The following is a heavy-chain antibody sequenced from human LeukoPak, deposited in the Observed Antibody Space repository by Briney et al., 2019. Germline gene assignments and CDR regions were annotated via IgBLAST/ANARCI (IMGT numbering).Heavy chain of an antibody. J-gene: IGHJ4*02. V-gene: IGHV2-70*11. D-gene: IGHD3-10*01. Sequence: RESGPALVKPTQTLTLTCTFSGFSLSTSGMCVSWIRQPPGKALEWLARIDWDDDKYYSTSLKTRLTSSKDTSKNQVVLTMTNMDPVDTATYYCARIRTPYGSGSYYNFDWGQGTLVTVSS. CDR2: IDWDDDK. CDR3: ARIRTPYGSGSYYNFD. CDR1: GFSLSTSGMC.